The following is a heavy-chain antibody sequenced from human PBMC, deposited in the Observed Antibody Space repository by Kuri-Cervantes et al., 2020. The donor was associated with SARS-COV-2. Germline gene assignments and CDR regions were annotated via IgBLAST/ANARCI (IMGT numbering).Heavy chain of an antibody. V-gene: IGHV4-59*01. D-gene: IGHD7-27*01. CDR1: GASISSYY. J-gene: IGHJ1*01. CDR3: ASALGF. CDR2: VHYSGST. Sequence: GSLRLSCTVSGASISSYYWGWIRQPPGKGLEWIGYVHYSGSTNYNPSLKSRVIISVDTSKNQFFLNLSSVTAADTAIYYCASALGFWGLGTLVTVSS.